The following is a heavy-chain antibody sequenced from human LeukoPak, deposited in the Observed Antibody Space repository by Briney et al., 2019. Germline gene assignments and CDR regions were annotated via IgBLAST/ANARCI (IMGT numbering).Heavy chain of an antibody. CDR3: ARSCRILDIVATIRARLGGNGFDI. Sequence: SETLSPTCTVSGNSISSYYWSWIRQPAGKGLEWIGRINTSGSSNYNPSLKSRVIMSVDTSKNQFSLKLSSVTAADKAVYYCARSCRILDIVATIRARLGGNGFDIWGQGTMVTVSS. CDR2: INTSGSS. J-gene: IGHJ3*02. CDR1: GNSISSYY. D-gene: IGHD5-12*01. V-gene: IGHV4-4*07.